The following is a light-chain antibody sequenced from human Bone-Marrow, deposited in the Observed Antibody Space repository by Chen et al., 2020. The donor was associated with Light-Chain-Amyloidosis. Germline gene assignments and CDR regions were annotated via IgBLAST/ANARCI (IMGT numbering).Light chain of an antibody. J-gene: IGLJ2*01. V-gene: IGLV3-25*02. CDR3: QSADSSGTYEVI. CDR1: DLPTKY. Sequence: SYELTQPPSVSVSPGQTARITCSGDDLPTKYAYWYQQKPGQAPVLVIHRDTERPSGISERVSGSSSGTTATLTISGVQAEEEADYRCQSADSSGTYEVIFGGGTKLTVL. CDR2: RDT.